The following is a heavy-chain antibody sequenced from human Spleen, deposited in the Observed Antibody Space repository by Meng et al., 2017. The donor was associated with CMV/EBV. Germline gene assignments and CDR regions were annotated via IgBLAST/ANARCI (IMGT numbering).Heavy chain of an antibody. D-gene: IGHD3-3*01. CDR1: GFAFSSYW. Sequence: GESLKISCAASGFAFSSYWMHWVRQAPGKGLVWISRINSDVSSTSYADSVKGRFTISRDNAKNSLSLQMNSLRAEDTAVYYCARGITIFGVVIYYYYGMDVWGQGTTVTVSS. V-gene: IGHV3-74*01. CDR3: ARGITIFGVVIYYYYGMDV. J-gene: IGHJ6*02. CDR2: INSDVSST.